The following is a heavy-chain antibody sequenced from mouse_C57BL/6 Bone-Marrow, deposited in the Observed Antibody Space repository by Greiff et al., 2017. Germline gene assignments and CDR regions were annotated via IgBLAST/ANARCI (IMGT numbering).Heavy chain of an antibody. D-gene: IGHD1-1*01. Sequence: QVQLQQPGAELVRPGSSVKLSCKASGYTFTSYWMDWVKQRPGQGLEWIGNIYPSDSETHYNQKFKDKATLTVDKSSSTASMQLSSLTSEDSAVYYCERHYVSQDYWGKGTTLPVPP. CDR3: ERHYVSQDY. CDR2: IYPSDSET. J-gene: IGHJ2*01. CDR1: GYTFTSYW. V-gene: IGHV1-61*01.